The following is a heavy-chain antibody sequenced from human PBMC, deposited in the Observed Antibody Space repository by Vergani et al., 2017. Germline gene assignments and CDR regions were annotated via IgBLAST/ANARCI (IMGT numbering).Heavy chain of an antibody. D-gene: IGHD3-16*02. CDR2: VRNKPSSYTT. V-gene: IGHV3-72*01. J-gene: IGHJ2*01. Sequence: EVQLVESGGGLVQPGGSLRLSCVASGFTFRDHYMDWVRQAPGKGLEWVGRVRNKPSSYTTAYATSVKGRFTIARDDSKNSLYLQMSSLKTEDTAVYYCAREFSLGGSSRIEYFDLGGRGTLVTVSS. CDR3: AREFSLGGSSRIEYFDL. CDR1: GFTFRDHY.